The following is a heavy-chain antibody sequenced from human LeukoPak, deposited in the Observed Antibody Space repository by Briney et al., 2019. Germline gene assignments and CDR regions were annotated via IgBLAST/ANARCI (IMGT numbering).Heavy chain of an antibody. CDR3: ARTDYYDSSGPRYFAY. CDR2: ISGSGGST. V-gene: IGHV3-23*01. D-gene: IGHD3-22*01. J-gene: IGHJ4*02. Sequence: GGSLRLSCAASGFTFSSYAMSWVRQAPGKGLEWVSAISGSGGSTYYADSVKGRFTISRDNAKNSLYLQMNSLRAEDSAVYYCARTDYYDSSGPRYFAYWGQGTLVTVSS. CDR1: GFTFSSYA.